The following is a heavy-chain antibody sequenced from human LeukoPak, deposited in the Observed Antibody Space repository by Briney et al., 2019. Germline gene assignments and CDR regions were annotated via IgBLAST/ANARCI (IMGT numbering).Heavy chain of an antibody. CDR3: ARILVALYGLDV. V-gene: IGHV1-18*01. Sequence: ASVKVSFKATGYNFATSGINWVRQAPGQGLEWMGWISSFNGNTHYAERLQGRVSMTTDTSTSTAYMELRSLTSDDTAVYYCARILVALYGLDVWGRGTTVIASS. CDR1: GYNFATSG. D-gene: IGHD3-3*01. J-gene: IGHJ6*02. CDR2: ISSFNGNT.